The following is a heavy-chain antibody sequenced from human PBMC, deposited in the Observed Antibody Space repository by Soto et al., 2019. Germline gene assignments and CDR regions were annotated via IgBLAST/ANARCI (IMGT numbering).Heavy chain of an antibody. Sequence: QVQLQESGPGLVKPSETLSLTCTVSGGSISGYYWSWIRQPAGKGLEWIGRIYSSGSTNYNPSLKSRVSMSVDTSKTQFSLKLSSVTAADTDVYYCARHLNRRFLEWYNRFDPWGQGILVTFSS. D-gene: IGHD3-3*01. CDR1: GGSISGYY. J-gene: IGHJ5*02. CDR2: IYSSGST. CDR3: ARHLNRRFLEWYNRFDP. V-gene: IGHV4-4*07.